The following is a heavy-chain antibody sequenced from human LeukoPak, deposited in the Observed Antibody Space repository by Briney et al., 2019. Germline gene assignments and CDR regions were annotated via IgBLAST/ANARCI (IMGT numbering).Heavy chain of an antibody. V-gene: IGHV4-30-4*07. J-gene: IGHJ3*02. CDR2: IYYSGST. CDR1: GGSISSGGYS. Sequence: PSETLSLTCAVSGGSISSGGYSWSWIRQPPGKGLEWIGYIYYSGSTYYNPSLKSRATISVDTSKNQFSLKLSSVTAADTAFYYCARVPAVAGFLYAFDIWGQGTMVTVSS. CDR3: ARVPAVAGFLYAFDI. D-gene: IGHD6-19*01.